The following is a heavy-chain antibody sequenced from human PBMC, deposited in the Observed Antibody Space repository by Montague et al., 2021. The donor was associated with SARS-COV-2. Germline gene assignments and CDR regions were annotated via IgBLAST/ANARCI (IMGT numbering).Heavy chain of an antibody. CDR1: GGSVSNSPCY. CDR3: ASSYYYGSGTYVYNYYMDV. CDR2: ISYSGRT. D-gene: IGHD3-10*01. Sequence: SETLSLTCTVSGGSVSNSPCYWCWLRPPPGRGLVWVVSISYSGRTXFXXXXRXRLTISVDSSENKFSLRLSSVTAADTAVYSCASSYYYGSGTYVYNYYMDVWGKGTTVTVPS. J-gene: IGHJ6*03. V-gene: IGHV4-39*01.